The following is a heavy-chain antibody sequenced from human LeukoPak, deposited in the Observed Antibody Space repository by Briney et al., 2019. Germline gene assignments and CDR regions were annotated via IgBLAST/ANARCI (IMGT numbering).Heavy chain of an antibody. V-gene: IGHV4-34*01. D-gene: IGHD6-13*01. CDR2: INHSGST. Sequence: SETLSLTCAVYGGSFSGYYWSWIRQPPGKGLEWIGEINHSGSTNYNPSLKSRVTISVDTSKNQFSLRLNSVTAADTAVYYCAMAYSSSWYYFDYWGQGTLVTVSS. J-gene: IGHJ4*02. CDR1: GGSFSGYY. CDR3: AMAYSSSWYYFDY.